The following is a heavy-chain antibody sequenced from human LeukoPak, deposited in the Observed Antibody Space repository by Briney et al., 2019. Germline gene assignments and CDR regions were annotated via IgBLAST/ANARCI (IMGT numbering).Heavy chain of an antibody. CDR2: IYHSGST. J-gene: IGHJ3*02. D-gene: IGHD2-15*01. CDR3: ARPDCSGGSCYSVYAFDI. V-gene: IGHV4-38-2*01. Sequence: SETLSLTCAVSGYSLSSGYYWGWIRQPPGKGLEWIGSIYHSGSTYYNPSLKSRVTISVDTSKNQFSLKLSSVTAADTAVYYCARPDCSGGSCYSVYAFDIWGQGTMVTVSS. CDR1: GYSLSSGYY.